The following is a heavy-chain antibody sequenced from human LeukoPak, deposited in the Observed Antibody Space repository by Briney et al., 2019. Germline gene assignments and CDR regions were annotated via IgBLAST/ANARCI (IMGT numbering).Heavy chain of an antibody. D-gene: IGHD5-24*01. CDR3: AREEMATIWTETYFDY. V-gene: IGHV1-69*04. CDR2: IIPTLGIA. CDR1: GGTFSSYA. J-gene: IGHJ4*02. Sequence: SVKVSCKASGGTFSSYAISWVRQAPGQGLEWMGRIIPTLGIANYAQKFQGRVTITADKSTSTAYMELSSLRSEDTAVYYCAREEMATIWTETYFDYWGQGTLVTVSS.